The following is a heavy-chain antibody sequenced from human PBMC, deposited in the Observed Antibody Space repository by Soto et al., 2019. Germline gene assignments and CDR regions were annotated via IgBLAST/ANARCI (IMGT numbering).Heavy chain of an antibody. CDR3: ARLASGWQYYYFDF. V-gene: IGHV4-61*01. J-gene: IGHJ2*01. CDR1: GGSVSSGSYY. D-gene: IGHD6-19*01. Sequence: SETLSLTCTVSGGSVSSGSYYWSWIRQPPGKGLEWIGDIYYSGSTNYNPSLTSRVTISVDTSKNQFSLKLSSVTAADTAVYYCARLASGWQYYYFDFWGRGTPVTVSS. CDR2: IYYSGST.